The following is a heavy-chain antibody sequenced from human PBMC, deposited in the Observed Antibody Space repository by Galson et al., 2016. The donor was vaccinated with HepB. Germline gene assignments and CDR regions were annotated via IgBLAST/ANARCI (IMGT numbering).Heavy chain of an antibody. V-gene: IGHV1-69*13. Sequence: VKVSCKASGDTFSNYAISWLRQAPGQGLEWMGGIIPIFRTANYAQKFQDRLTITADDSTSTAYMELSSLVSEDTALYFCARMPWFRSLSNADDYWGQGTLVTVSS. D-gene: IGHD3-10*01. CDR3: ARMPWFRSLSNADDY. CDR2: IIPIFRTA. CDR1: GDTFSNYA. J-gene: IGHJ4*02.